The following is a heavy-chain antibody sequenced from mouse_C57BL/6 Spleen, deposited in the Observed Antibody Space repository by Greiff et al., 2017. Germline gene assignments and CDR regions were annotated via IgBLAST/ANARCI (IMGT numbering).Heavy chain of an antibody. J-gene: IGHJ3*01. CDR1: GYTFTSYW. Sequence: QVQLQQPGAELVMPGASVKLSCKASGYTFTSYWMHWVKQRPGQGLEWIGEIDPSDSYTNYNQKFKGKSTLTVDKSSSTAYMQLSSLTSEDSAVYYCARSELSWFAYWGQGTLGTVSA. CDR3: ARSELSWFAY. V-gene: IGHV1-69*01. CDR2: IDPSDSYT.